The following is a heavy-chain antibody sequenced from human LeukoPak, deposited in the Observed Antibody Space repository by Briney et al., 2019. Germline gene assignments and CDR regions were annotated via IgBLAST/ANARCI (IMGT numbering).Heavy chain of an antibody. J-gene: IGHJ3*02. V-gene: IGHV4-59*01. D-gene: IGHD3-3*01. Sequence: PSETLSLTCAVSGGSISSYYWSWIRQPPGKGLEWIGYIYYSGSTNYNPSLKSRVTISVDTSKNQFSLKLSSVTAADTAVYYCARARITIFGVVTVDSFDIWGQGTMVTVSS. CDR3: ARARITIFGVVTVDSFDI. CDR2: IYYSGST. CDR1: GGSISSYY.